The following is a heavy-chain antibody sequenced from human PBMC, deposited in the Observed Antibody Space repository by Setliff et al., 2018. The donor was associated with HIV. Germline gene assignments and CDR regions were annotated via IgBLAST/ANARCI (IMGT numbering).Heavy chain of an antibody. J-gene: IGHJ5*01. D-gene: IGHD5-12*01. CDR1: GLTFNHYA. V-gene: IGHV3-23*01. Sequence: GGSLRLSCAAPGLTFNHYAMNWVRQAPGKGLEWVSLINRGGTNTYYADSVKGRFTIFRDDSKNMLHLKMSGPRAEDTAVYYCAKGGASDYDYPNWFDSWGLGMLVTVSS. CDR3: AKGGASDYDYPNWFDS. CDR2: INRGGTNT.